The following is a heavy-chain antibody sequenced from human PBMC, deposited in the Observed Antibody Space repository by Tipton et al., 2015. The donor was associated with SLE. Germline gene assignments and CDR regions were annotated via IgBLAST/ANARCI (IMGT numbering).Heavy chain of an antibody. CDR2: INYNGST. CDR3: ARGPYHFMGV. D-gene: IGHD3-3*02. CDR1: SGSISGYY. Sequence: TLSLTCNVSSGSISGYYWNWIRQPPGKGLEWIGYINYNGSTNYNPSLKSRVTISVDTSKNQFSLKLNSVTAADTADYYCARGPYHFMGVWGNGTTVTVSS. J-gene: IGHJ6*04. V-gene: IGHV4-59*08.